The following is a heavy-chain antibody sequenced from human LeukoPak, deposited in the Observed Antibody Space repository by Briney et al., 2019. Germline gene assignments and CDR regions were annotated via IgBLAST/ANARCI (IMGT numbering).Heavy chain of an antibody. CDR3: AKEGGYFDWPFTFDF. J-gene: IGHJ4*02. Sequence: GGSLRLSCAASGFTFSSYEMNWVRQAPGKGLEWVSGISGSGDSTYSADSVKGRFTISRDNSKNTLYLQMNSLRAEDTALYYCAKEGGYFDWPFTFDFWGQGTLVTVSS. CDR2: ISGSGDST. V-gene: IGHV3-23*01. D-gene: IGHD3-9*01. CDR1: GFTFSSYE.